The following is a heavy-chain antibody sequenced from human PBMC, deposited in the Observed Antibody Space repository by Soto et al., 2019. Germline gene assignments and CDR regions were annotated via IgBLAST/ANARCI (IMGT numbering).Heavy chain of an antibody. CDR2: IYHSGST. J-gene: IGHJ6*02. Sequence: PSETLSLTCAVSGRSISSSNWWSWVRQPPGQGLEWIGEIYHSGSTNYNPSLKSRVTISVDKSKNQFSLKLSSVTAADTAVYYCARVRESGSYFYYGMDVWGQGTTVT. CDR1: GRSISSSNW. D-gene: IGHD3-10*01. V-gene: IGHV4-4*02. CDR3: ARVRESGSYFYYGMDV.